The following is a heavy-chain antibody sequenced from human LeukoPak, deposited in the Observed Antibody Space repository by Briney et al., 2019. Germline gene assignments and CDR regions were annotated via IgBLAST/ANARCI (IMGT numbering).Heavy chain of an antibody. V-gene: IGHV3-23*01. CDR2: ISGSGGST. CDR3: AKDHNTAMVTYYFDY. Sequence: GGSLRLSCAASGFTFSSYAMSWVRQAPGKGLEWVSAISGSGGSTYYADSVKGRFTISRDNSKNTLYLQMNSLRVEDTAVYYCAKDHNTAMVTYYFDYWGRGTLVTVSS. D-gene: IGHD5-18*01. CDR1: GFTFSSYA. J-gene: IGHJ4*02.